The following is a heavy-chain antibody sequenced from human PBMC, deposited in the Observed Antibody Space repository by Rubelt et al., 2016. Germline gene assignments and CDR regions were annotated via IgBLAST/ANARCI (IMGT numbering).Heavy chain of an antibody. D-gene: IGHD6-19*01. Sequence: QVQLVQSVAEVKKPGASVKVSCKASGYTFTSYGISWVRQAPGQGLEWMGWISAYNGNTNYAQNLRGIGTMTTETSTRTAYMELRGLGSDDTAVDYCARVGEVAGYDYWGQGTLVTVSA. CDR1: GYTFTSYG. CDR2: ISAYNGNT. V-gene: IGHV1-18*01. J-gene: IGHJ4*02. CDR3: ARVGEVAGYDY.